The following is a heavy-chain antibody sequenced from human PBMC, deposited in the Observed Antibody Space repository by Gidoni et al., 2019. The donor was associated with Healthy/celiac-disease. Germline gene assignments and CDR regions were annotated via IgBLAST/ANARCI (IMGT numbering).Heavy chain of an antibody. CDR3: TRHIGFGEANGMDV. CDR1: GFTFSGSA. J-gene: IGHJ6*02. D-gene: IGHD3-10*01. CDR2: IRSKANSYAT. Sequence: EVQLVGSGGGLVQPGGSLKLCCEASGFTFSGSAMHWVRQASGKGLEWVGRIRSKANSYATAYAASVKGRFTISRDDSKNTAYLQMNSLKTEDTAVYYCTRHIGFGEANGMDVWGQGTTVTVSS. V-gene: IGHV3-73*01.